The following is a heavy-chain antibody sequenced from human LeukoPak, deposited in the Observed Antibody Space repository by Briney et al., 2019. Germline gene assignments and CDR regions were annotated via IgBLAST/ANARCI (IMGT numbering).Heavy chain of an antibody. D-gene: IGHD6-19*01. CDR2: ISAYNGNT. V-gene: IGHV1-18*01. CDR3: ARGVAGTGDY. Sequence: ASVKVSCKASGYTFTSYAMHWVRQAPGQRLEWMGWISAYNGNTNYAQKLQGRVTMTTDTSTSTAYMELRSLRSDDTAVYYCARGVAGTGDYWGQGTLVTVSS. CDR1: GYTFTSYA. J-gene: IGHJ4*02.